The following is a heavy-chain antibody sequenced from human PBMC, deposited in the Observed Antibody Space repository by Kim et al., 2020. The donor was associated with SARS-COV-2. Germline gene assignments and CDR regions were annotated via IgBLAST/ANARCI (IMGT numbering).Heavy chain of an antibody. CDR2: IYYSGST. D-gene: IGHD6-13*01. J-gene: IGHJ4*02. CDR3: ARRVAAGQNFDY. Sequence: SQTLSLTCTVSGGSISSSSYYWGWIRQPPGKGLEWIGSIYYSGSTYYNPPLKSRVTISVDTSKNQFSLKLSSVTAADTAVYYCARRVAAGQNFDYWGQGTLVTVSS. CDR1: GGSISSSSYY. V-gene: IGHV4-39*01.